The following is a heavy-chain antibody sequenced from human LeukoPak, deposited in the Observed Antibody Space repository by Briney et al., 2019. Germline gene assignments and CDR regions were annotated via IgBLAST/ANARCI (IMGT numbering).Heavy chain of an antibody. CDR2: IKQDGSEK. Sequence: ETLSLTCAVYGGSFSGYYWSWVRQAPGKGLEWVANIKQDGSEKYYVDSVKGRFTISRDNAKNSLYLQMNSLRAEDTAVYYCARVEMATIRDYWGQGTLVTVSS. V-gene: IGHV3-7*01. J-gene: IGHJ4*02. D-gene: IGHD5-24*01. CDR3: ARVEMATIRDY. CDR1: GGSFSGYY.